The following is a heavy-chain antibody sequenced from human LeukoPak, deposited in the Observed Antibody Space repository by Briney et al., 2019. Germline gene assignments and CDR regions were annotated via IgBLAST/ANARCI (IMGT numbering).Heavy chain of an antibody. J-gene: IGHJ3*02. CDR2: INPNSGGT. CDR3: AIAGGGSDAFDI. D-gene: IGHD2-15*01. CDR1: GGTFSSYT. V-gene: IGHV1-2*05. Sequence: ASVKVSCKASGGTFSSYTISWVRQAPGQGLEWMGRINPNSGGTSYAQKFQGRVTMTRDTSISTAYMELSRLRSDDTVVYYCAIAGGGSDAFDIWGKGTMVTVSS.